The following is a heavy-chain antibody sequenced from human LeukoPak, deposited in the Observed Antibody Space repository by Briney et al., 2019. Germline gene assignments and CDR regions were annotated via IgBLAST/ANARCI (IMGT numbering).Heavy chain of an antibody. V-gene: IGHV3-53*01. J-gene: IGHJ4*02. CDR3: AREVRGYYFDY. CDR2: ISSGGNT. Sequence: GGSLRLSCAASGFTVTSNYMTWVRQAPGKGLEWVSVISSGGNTYYADSVKGRFTIPRDNSKNTVYLQMNGLRAEDTAVYYCAREVRGYYFDYWGQGTLVTASS. CDR1: GFTVTSNY. D-gene: IGHD5-12*01.